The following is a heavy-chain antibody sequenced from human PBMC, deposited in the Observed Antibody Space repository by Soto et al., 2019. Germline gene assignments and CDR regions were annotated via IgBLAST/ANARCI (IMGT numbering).Heavy chain of an antibody. CDR3: ASTKSDSSAYYYWYLGL. Sequence: QVELVQSGAEVKKPGSSVKVSCQASEDTFRNYAISWVRQAPGQGLEWMGVIIPIFGTANYAQKFQGRVTITADTSANTVYLELSSLRSEDTAVYYCASTKSDSSAYYYWYLGLWGRGTLVTVSS. D-gene: IGHD3-22*01. CDR1: EDTFRNYA. V-gene: IGHV1-69*06. J-gene: IGHJ2*01. CDR2: IIPIFGTA.